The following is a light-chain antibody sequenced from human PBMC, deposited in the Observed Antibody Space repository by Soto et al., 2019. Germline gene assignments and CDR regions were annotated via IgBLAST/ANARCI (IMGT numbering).Light chain of an antibody. V-gene: IGKV1-5*03. CDR1: QSISSW. CDR3: QHYNSYPFT. J-gene: IGKJ3*01. CDR2: KAS. Sequence: DIRMTQSPSTLSASVGDRVTITCRASQSISSWLAWYHQKPGKAPKLLIYKASSVESGVPLKFSGSGSGTEFTLTISSLQPDDFATYYCQHYNSYPFTFGPGTKVDIK.